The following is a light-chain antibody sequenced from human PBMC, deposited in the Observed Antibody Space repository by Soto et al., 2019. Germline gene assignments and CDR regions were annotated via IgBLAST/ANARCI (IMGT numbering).Light chain of an antibody. CDR1: TSDIGAGYD. Sequence: QSVLTQPPSVSGAPGQRVTISCTGSTSDIGAGYDVHWYQQLPGTAPKLLIYGNSNRPSGVPDRFSGSKSGTSASLAITGLQAEDEADYYCQSYDRSLTVLFGGGTKATVL. CDR2: GNS. V-gene: IGLV1-40*01. J-gene: IGLJ2*01. CDR3: QSYDRSLTVL.